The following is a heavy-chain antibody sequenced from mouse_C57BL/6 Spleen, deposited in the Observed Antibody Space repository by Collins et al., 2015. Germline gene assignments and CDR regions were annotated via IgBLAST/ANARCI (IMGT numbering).Heavy chain of an antibody. CDR3: AREDYGYGFAY. CDR2: ISTYYGDA. Sequence: VSVKISCKGSGYTFTDYAMHWVKQSHAKSLEWIGVISTYYGDASYNQKFKGKATMTVDKSSSTAYMELARLTSEDSAIYYCAREDYGYGFAYWGQGTLVTVSA. CDR1: GYTFTDYA. D-gene: IGHD1-2*01. V-gene: IGHV1S137*01. J-gene: IGHJ3*01.